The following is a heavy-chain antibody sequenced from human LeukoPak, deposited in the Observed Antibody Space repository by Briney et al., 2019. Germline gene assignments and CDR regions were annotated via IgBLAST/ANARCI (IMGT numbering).Heavy chain of an antibody. V-gene: IGHV3-30-3*01. CDR3: AREGIGISRASDY. CDR2: ISYDGSNK. Sequence: QPGRSLRLSCAASGFTFSSYAMHWVRQAPGKGLEWVAVISYDGSNKYYADSVKGRFTISRDNSKNTLYLQMNSLRAEDTAVYYCAREGIGISRASDYWGQGTLVTVSS. CDR1: GFTFSSYA. J-gene: IGHJ4*02. D-gene: IGHD3-3*02.